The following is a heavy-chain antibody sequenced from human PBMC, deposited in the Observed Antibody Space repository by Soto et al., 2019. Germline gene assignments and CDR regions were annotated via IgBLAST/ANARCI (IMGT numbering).Heavy chain of an antibody. D-gene: IGHD5-18*01. CDR2: INRGGGP. CDR1: GFTFNNYS. Sequence: VQLEESGGGLVQPGGSLRLSCATSGFTFNNYSMSWVRQAPGKGLEWVSSINRGGGPYYADSVKGRFTISRDNSKNMLYLQMNSLRAEDTAVYFCARADGPLPVTLLGFWGQGTLVTVSS. V-gene: IGHV3-23*04. J-gene: IGHJ4*02. CDR3: ARADGPLPVTLLGF.